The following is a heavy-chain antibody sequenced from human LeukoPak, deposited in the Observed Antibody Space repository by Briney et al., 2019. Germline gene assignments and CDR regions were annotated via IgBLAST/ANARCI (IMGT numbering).Heavy chain of an antibody. CDR3: ARGVEPLAANTLAY. J-gene: IGHJ4*02. D-gene: IGHD1-14*01. CDR2: LYSDGNT. CDR1: GFTVITND. V-gene: IGHV3-53*01. Sequence: GGSLRLSCAASGFTVITNDMTWVRQAPGKGLEWVSVLYSDGNTKYADSVQGRFTISRDNSKNTLYLEMNSLSHDDTAVYYCARGVEPLAANTLAYWGQGTLVTVS.